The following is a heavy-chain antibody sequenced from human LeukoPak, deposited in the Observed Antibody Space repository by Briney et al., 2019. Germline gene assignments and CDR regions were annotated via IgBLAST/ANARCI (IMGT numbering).Heavy chain of an antibody. J-gene: IGHJ4*02. V-gene: IGHV4-34*01. D-gene: IGHD3-10*01. CDR2: INHSGST. Sequence: SETLSLTCAVYSGSFSGYYWSWIRQPPGEGLEWIGEINHSGSTNYNPSLKSRVTISVNTSKNQFSLKLSSVTAADTAVYYCARRPMVRGVIDYWGQGTQVTVSS. CDR3: ARRPMVRGVIDY. CDR1: SGSFSGYY.